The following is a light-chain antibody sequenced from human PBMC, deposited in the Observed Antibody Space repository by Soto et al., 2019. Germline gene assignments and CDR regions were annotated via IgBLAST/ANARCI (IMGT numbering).Light chain of an antibody. CDR1: QSVSSS. V-gene: IGKV3-15*01. Sequence: EIMMTQSPATLSVSPGERATLSCRASQSVSSSLAWYQQKPGQAPRLLIYGASTRATGIPARFSGSGSGTEFTLTINSLQSEDFAVYYCQQYNNWWTFGQGNKVDIK. CDR3: QQYNNWWT. J-gene: IGKJ1*01. CDR2: GAS.